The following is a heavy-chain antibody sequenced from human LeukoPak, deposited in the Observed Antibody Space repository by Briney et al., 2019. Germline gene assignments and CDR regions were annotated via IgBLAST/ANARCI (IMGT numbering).Heavy chain of an antibody. J-gene: IGHJ3*02. V-gene: IGHV1-2*02. CDR2: INPNSGGT. CDR3: ARFVVVPAAISDAFDI. D-gene: IGHD2-2*01. CDR1: GYTFTGYY. Sequence: ASVKVSCKASGYTFTGYYMHWVRQAPGQGPEWMGWINPNSGGTNYAQKFQGRVTMTRDTSISTAYMELSRLRSDDTAVYYCARFVVVPAAISDAFDIWGQGTMVTVSS.